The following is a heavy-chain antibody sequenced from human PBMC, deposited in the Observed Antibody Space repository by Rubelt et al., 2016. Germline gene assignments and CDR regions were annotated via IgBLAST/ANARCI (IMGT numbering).Heavy chain of an antibody. V-gene: IGHV4-39*07. Sequence: QLQLQESGPGLVKPSETLSLSCTVSGGSIRISSYYWGWIRQPPGKGLEWIGSIYHSGSTYHNPSLKSRVPISLDTSKNHFSLKLSSVTAADTAVYYCARVLYSSGPTGSFDYWGQGTLVTVSS. CDR3: ARVLYSSGPTGSFDY. CDR1: GGSIRISSYY. J-gene: IGHJ4*02. D-gene: IGHD6-19*01. CDR2: IYHSGST.